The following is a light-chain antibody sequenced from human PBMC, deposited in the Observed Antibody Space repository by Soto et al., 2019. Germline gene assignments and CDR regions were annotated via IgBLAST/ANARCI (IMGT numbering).Light chain of an antibody. CDR3: CSYAGSSPHVV. Sequence: QSVLTLPASVSGYPGQSITISCTGTSSDVGSYNLVSWYQQHPGKAPKLMIYGVSQRPSGVSNRFSGSKSDNTASLTISGLQAEDEADYFCCSYAGSSPHVVFGGGTKLTVL. CDR1: SSDVGSYNL. V-gene: IGLV2-23*02. J-gene: IGLJ2*01. CDR2: GVS.